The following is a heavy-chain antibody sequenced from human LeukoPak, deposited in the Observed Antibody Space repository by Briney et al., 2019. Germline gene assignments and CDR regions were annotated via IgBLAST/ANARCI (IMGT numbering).Heavy chain of an antibody. J-gene: IGHJ6*04. D-gene: IGHD3-10*02. Sequence: GGSLRLSCAASGFTFNSYGLHWVRQAPGKGLEWVAFIYYDGRNKYYTDSVKGRFTISRDNSKNTVYLQMNSLRAEDTAVYYCAELGITMIGGVWGKGTTVTISS. CDR2: IYYDGRNK. CDR3: AELGITMIGGV. CDR1: GFTFNSYG. V-gene: IGHV3-30*02.